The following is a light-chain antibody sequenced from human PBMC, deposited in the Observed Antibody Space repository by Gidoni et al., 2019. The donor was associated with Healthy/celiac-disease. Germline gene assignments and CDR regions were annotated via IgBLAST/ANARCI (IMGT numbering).Light chain of an antibody. CDR2: HAS. CDR1: QSVSSY. Sequence: EIVLTQSPATLSLSPGERATLSCRASQSVSSYLAWYQQKPGQAPRLLIYHASNRATGIPARFSGSGSGTDFTLTISSLEPEDFAVYYCQQRSNFXPXTKVDIK. J-gene: IGKJ3*01. CDR3: QQRSN. V-gene: IGKV3-11*01.